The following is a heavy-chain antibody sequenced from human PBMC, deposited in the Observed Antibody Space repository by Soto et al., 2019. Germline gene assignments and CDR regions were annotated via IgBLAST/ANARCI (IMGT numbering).Heavy chain of an antibody. D-gene: IGHD3-22*01. V-gene: IGHV1-69*13. CDR1: GGTFSSYA. Sequence: SVKVSCKASGGTFSSYAISWVRQAPGQGLEWMGGIIPIFGTANYAQKFQGRVTITADESTSTAYMELSSLRSEDTAVYYCARDPPYYYDSSGSPYYYYYGMDVWGQGTTVTVSS. CDR2: IIPIFGTA. CDR3: ARDPPYYYDSSGSPYYYYYGMDV. J-gene: IGHJ6*02.